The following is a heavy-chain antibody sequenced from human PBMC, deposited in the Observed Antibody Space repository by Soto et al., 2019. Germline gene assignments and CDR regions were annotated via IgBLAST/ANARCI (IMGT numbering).Heavy chain of an antibody. J-gene: IGHJ4*02. D-gene: IGHD6-6*01. Sequence: PGGSLRLSCAASGFSFSGFAMSWVRHAPGKGLECVSSISGTGASTFYADSVKGRLTISRDNSKDTLYLEMKSLRVEDTAVYYCAKGSLHSSSSWHWGQGTLVTVSS. CDR2: ISGTGAST. CDR3: AKGSLHSSSSWH. V-gene: IGHV3-23*01. CDR1: GFSFSGFA.